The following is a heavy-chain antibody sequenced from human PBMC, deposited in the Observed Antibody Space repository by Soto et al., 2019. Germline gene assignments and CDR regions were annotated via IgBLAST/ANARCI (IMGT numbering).Heavy chain of an antibody. CDR2: IYYSGST. CDR3: ARDGGGVDTAMEDNWFDP. J-gene: IGHJ5*02. D-gene: IGHD5-18*01. V-gene: IGHV4-31*03. CDR1: GGSISSGGYY. Sequence: QVQLQESGPGLVKPSQTLSLTCTVSGGSISSGGYYWSWIRQHPGKGLEWIGYIYYSGSTYYNPSLKSRVTISVDTSKNQFSLKLSSVTAADTAVYYCARDGGGVDTAMEDNWFDPRGQGTLVTVSS.